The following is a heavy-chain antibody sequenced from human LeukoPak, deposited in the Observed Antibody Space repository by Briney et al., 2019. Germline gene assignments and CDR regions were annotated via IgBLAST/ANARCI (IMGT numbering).Heavy chain of an antibody. J-gene: IGHJ5*02. Sequence: SVKVSCKASGGTFSSYAISWVRQAPGQGLEWMGGIIPIFGTANYAQKFQGRVTITADESTSTAYMELSSLRSEDTAVYYCARGGGRSSSWYYYWFDPWGQGTLVTVSS. CDR1: GGTFSSYA. V-gene: IGHV1-69*13. D-gene: IGHD6-13*01. CDR3: ARGGGRSSSWYYYWFDP. CDR2: IIPIFGTA.